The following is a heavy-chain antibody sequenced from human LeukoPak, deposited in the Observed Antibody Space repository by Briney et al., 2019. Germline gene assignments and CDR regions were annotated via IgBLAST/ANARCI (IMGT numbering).Heavy chain of an antibody. CDR1: GFTFSSYA. Sequence: GGSLRLSCAASGFTFSSYAMSWVRQTPGKGLEWVSATVGGRPDTYHADSVRGRFTVSRDNSMNTLYLQMNSLRVEDTAVYYCTKAPVRSCTGTFCYPFDYWGQGILVTVSS. CDR2: TVGGRPDT. CDR3: TKAPVRSCTGTFCYPFDY. D-gene: IGHD2-8*02. V-gene: IGHV3-23*01. J-gene: IGHJ4*02.